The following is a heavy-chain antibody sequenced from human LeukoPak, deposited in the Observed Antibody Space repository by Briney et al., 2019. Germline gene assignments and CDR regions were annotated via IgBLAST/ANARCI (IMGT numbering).Heavy chain of an antibody. V-gene: IGHV3-21*01. CDR3: ARDLGTRKSIAFAD. CDR1: GFSFSSYR. Sequence: GGSLRLSCAASGFSFSSYRMNWVRRAPGKGLEWVASISSNNGYIYYADSVKGRLTISRDNGENSLHLQMNSLRAEDAAVYYCARDLGTRKSIAFADWGQGTLVTVSS. J-gene: IGHJ4*02. CDR2: ISSNNGYI. D-gene: IGHD6-6*01.